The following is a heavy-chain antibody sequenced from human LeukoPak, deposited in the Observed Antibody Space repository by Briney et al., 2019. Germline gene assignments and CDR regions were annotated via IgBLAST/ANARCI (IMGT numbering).Heavy chain of an antibody. J-gene: IGHJ4*02. V-gene: IGHV4-59*08. CDR1: GGSISSYY. CDR2: IYYSGST. CDR3: ARLDDSSGYYPYYLDY. Sequence: PSETLSLTCTVSGGSISSYYWSWIRQPPGKGLEWIGYIYYSGSTNYNPSLKSRVTISVDTSKNQFSLKLSSVTAADTAVYYCARLDDSSGYYPYYLDYWGQGTLVTVSS. D-gene: IGHD3-22*01.